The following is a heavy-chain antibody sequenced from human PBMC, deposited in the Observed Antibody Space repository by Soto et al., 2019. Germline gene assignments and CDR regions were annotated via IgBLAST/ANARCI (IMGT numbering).Heavy chain of an antibody. CDR3: AKEIGATRRLYLDY. V-gene: IGHV3-23*01. J-gene: IGHJ4*02. CDR1: GLTFGGYG. Sequence: PGGSLRLSCGASGLTFGGYGMTWVRQSPGKGLEWVSTITGSGTITYHADSVKGRFTISRDNSKNTLYLQMNSLRVEDTAVYYCAKEIGATRRLYLDYWGRGSLVTVSS. D-gene: IGHD3-16*01. CDR2: ITGSGTIT.